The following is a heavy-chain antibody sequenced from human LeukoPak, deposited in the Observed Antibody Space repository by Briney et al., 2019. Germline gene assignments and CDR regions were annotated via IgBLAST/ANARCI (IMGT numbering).Heavy chain of an antibody. CDR2: ISSSGSTI. CDR1: GLTFSSYE. J-gene: IGHJ4*02. V-gene: IGHV3-48*03. D-gene: IGHD6-6*01. Sequence: PGGSLRLSCAASGLTFSSYEVNCVRQAPGKGLEWVSYISSSGSTIYYADSVKGRFTISRDNTKNSLYTQMNSLRAEDTAVYNSARPGSSLNAYWGQGTLVTVSS. CDR3: ARPGSSLNAY.